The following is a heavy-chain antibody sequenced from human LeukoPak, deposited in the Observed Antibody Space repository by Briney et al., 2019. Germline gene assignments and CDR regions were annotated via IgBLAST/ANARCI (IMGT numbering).Heavy chain of an antibody. CDR3: MRREREAGTMGLSPSFYLDW. J-gene: IGHJ4*02. D-gene: IGHD2-8*01. Sequence: GGSLSLSCAASGFSFSSYGRKWVRQAPGKGLEWVSRINWNGDRTGYGDSVKGRFTISRDNAKHSLYLQMNSLMAEDTAFYFCMRREREAGTMGLSPSFYLDWWGQGTLVTVSS. V-gene: IGHV3-20*04. CDR1: GFSFSSYG. CDR2: INWNGDRT.